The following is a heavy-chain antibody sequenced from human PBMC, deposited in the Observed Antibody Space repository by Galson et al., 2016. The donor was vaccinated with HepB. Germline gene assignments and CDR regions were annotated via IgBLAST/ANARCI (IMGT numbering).Heavy chain of an antibody. CDR2: INAGSGNT. J-gene: IGHJ4*02. Sequence: SVKVSCKASGYTFTSYAMHWVRQAPGQRLEWMGWINAGSGNTEYPQKFQDRVTITRDTTASTASMEVSSLRSEDTAVYYRARDPLGASTLDYWGQGTLVTVSS. CDR3: ARDPLGASTLDY. D-gene: IGHD1-26*01. V-gene: IGHV1-3*01. CDR1: GYTFTSYA.